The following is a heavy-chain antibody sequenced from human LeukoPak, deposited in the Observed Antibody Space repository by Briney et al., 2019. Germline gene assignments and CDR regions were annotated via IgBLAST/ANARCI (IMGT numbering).Heavy chain of an antibody. CDR1: GYTFTSSY. CDR2: INPSGGST. D-gene: IGHD1-26*01. J-gene: IGHJ5*02. CDR3: ARPYSGNSGGPAWFDP. Sequence: ASVKVSCKAFGYTFTSSYMHWVRQAPGQGLEWMGIINPSGGSTSYAQKFQGRVTMTRDTSTSTVYMELSSLRSEDTAVYYCARPYSGNSGGPAWFDPWGQGTLVTVSS. V-gene: IGHV1-46*01.